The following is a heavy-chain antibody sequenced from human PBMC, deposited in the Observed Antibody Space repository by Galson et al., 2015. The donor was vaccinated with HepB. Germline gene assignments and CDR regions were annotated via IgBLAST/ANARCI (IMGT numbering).Heavy chain of an antibody. J-gene: IGHJ4*02. Sequence: ETLSLTCTVSGGSIGSGSYYWSWIRQPAGKGLEWIGEINHSGSTNYNPSLKSRVTISVDTSKNQFSLKLSSVTAADTAVYYCARERSIGIAVAGRGASGYSNWGQGTLVTVSS. D-gene: IGHD6-19*01. V-gene: IGHV4-61*10. CDR1: GGSIGSGSYY. CDR3: ARERSIGIAVAGRGASGYSN. CDR2: INHSGST.